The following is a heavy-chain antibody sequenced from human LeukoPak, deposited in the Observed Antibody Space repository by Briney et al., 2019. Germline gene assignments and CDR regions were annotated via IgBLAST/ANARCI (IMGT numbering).Heavy chain of an antibody. CDR1: GGSISSYF. Sequence: PSETLSLTCTVSGGSISSYFWSWIRQPPGKGLEWMGDIYYSGSTNYNPSLKSRVTISVDTSKNQFPLKLSSVTAADTAVYYCARRVGALDYWGQGTLVTVSS. J-gene: IGHJ4*02. V-gene: IGHV4-59*01. D-gene: IGHD1-26*01. CDR3: ARRVGALDY. CDR2: IYYSGST.